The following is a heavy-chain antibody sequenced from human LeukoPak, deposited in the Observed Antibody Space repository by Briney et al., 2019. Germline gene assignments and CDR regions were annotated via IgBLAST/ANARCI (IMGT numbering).Heavy chain of an antibody. CDR1: GGSISSYY. CDR3: ARERDSYDSSGYYDYFFYYMDV. J-gene: IGHJ6*03. V-gene: IGHV4-4*07. CDR2: IYSSGST. Sequence: SETLSLTCTVSGGSISSYYWNWIRQPAGKGLEWIGCIYSSGSTNYNPSLKSRVTMSVDTSKNQFSLKLSSVTAADTAVYYCARERDSYDSSGYYDYFFYYMDVWGKGTTVTVSS. D-gene: IGHD3-22*01.